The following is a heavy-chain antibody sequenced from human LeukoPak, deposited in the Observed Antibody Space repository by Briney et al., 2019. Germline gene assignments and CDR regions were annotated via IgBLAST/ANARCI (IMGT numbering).Heavy chain of an antibody. CDR2: IYYSGST. V-gene: IGHV4-59*01. CDR1: GGSISSYY. D-gene: IGHD3-3*01. CDR3: ASRSSIWSGYQDTLYYFDS. J-gene: IGHJ4*02. Sequence: SETLSLTCTVSGGSISSYYWSWIRQPPGKRLEWIGHIYYSGSTNYNPSLQSRVTISVDTSKNQFSLKLSSVTAADTAVYYCASRSSIWSGYQDTLYYFDSWGQGTLVTVSS.